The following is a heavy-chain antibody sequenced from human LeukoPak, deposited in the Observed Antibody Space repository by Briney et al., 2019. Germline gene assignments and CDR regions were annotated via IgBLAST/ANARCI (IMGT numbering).Heavy chain of an antibody. CDR3: ARDQGTANDY. D-gene: IGHD6-13*01. CDR1: GFTFSSYS. J-gene: IGHJ4*02. Sequence: GGSLRLSCAASGFTFSSYSMNWVHQAPGKGLEWVSSISSSSSYIYYADSVKGRFTISRDNAKNSLYLQMNSLRAEDTAVYYCARDQGTANDYWGQGTLVTVSS. CDR2: ISSSSSYI. V-gene: IGHV3-21*01.